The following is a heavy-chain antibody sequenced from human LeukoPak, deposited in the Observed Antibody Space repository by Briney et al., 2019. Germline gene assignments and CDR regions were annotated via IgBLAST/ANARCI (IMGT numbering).Heavy chain of an antibody. V-gene: IGHV1-46*01. J-gene: IGHJ5*02. CDR2: INPSGGST. D-gene: IGHD1-26*01. CDR3: ARVRPELTNWFDP. CDR1: GYTFTSYY. Sequence: GASVTVSCKASGYTFTSYYMHWVRQAPGQGLEWMGIINPSGGSTSYAQKFQGRVTMTRDMSTSTVYMELSSLRSEDTAVYYCARVRPELTNWFDPWGQGTLVTVSS.